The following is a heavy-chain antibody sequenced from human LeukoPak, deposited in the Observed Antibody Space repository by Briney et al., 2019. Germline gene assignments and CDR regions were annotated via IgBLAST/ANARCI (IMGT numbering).Heavy chain of an antibody. CDR3: AKDEPNPIDIVATRPDY. CDR2: ISGSGGST. D-gene: IGHD5-12*01. J-gene: IGHJ4*02. CDR1: GFTFSSYA. Sequence: TGGSLRLSCAASGFTFSSYAMSWVRQAPGKGLEWVSAISGSGGSTYYADSVKGRFTISRDNSKNTLYLQMNSLRAEDTAVYYCAKDEPNPIDIVATRPDYWGQGTLVTVSS. V-gene: IGHV3-23*01.